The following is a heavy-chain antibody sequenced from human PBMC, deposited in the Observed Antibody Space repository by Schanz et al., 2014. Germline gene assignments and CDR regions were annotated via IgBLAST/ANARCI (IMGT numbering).Heavy chain of an antibody. CDR2: FNDGGVNK. CDR1: GFTLSSYG. Sequence: EMQLLESGGGVVQPGRSLRLSCAASGFTLSSYGMHWVRQAPGKGLEWVSSFNDGGVNKYYADSVKGRFTISSDNSKNTLYLQMNSLRAEDTAVYFCAKIERNEDWGQGTLVTVSS. CDR3: AKIERNED. J-gene: IGHJ4*02. D-gene: IGHD1-1*01. V-gene: IGHV3-23*01.